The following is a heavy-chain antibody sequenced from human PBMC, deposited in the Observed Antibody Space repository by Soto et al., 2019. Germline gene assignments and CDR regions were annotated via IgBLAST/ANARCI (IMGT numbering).Heavy chain of an antibody. J-gene: IGHJ5*02. CDR2: IYSGGST. CDR1: GFTVSSSY. D-gene: IGHD3-10*01. V-gene: IGHV3-66*01. Sequence: GGSLRLSCAASGFTVSSSYLSWVRQAPGKGLEWVCVIYSGGSTYYADSVKGRFTISRDNSKNTLYLQMNNLGAEDTAVYYCATDARFGSGSTWGQGTLVTVSS. CDR3: ATDARFGSGST.